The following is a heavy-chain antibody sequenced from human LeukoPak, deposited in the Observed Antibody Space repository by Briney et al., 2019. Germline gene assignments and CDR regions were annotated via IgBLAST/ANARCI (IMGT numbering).Heavy chain of an antibody. CDR2: IYYSGTT. J-gene: IGHJ6*02. D-gene: IGHD1-26*01. CDR3: ARGRAVHGMDV. V-gene: IGHV4-59*08. CDR1: GXSISNFY. Sequence: SETLSLTCTVSGXSISNFYWSWIRQPPGKGLEWIAYIYYSGTTNYNPSLKSRVTISVDTSKNQFSLKLNSVTAADTAVYYCARGRAVHGMDVWGQGITVTVSS.